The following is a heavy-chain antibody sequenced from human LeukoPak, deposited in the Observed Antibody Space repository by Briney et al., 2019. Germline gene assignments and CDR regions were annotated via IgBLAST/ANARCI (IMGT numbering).Heavy chain of an antibody. D-gene: IGHD2-21*01. J-gene: IGHJ3*02. V-gene: IGHV4-4*02. CDR1: GGSISSSNW. CDR2: IYHSGST. CDR3: AKSIAGTHDGFDI. Sequence: PSETLSLTCAVSGGSISSSNWWSWVRQPPGKGLEWIGEIYHSGSTNYNPSLKSRVTISVDKSKNQFSLKLSSVTAADTAVYYCAKSIAGTHDGFDIWGQGTTVTVSS.